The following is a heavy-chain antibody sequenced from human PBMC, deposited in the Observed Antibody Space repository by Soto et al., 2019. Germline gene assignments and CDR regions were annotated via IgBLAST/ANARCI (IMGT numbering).Heavy chain of an antibody. CDR1: GGSFSGYY. J-gene: IGHJ4*02. Sequence: QVQLQQWGAGLLKPSETLSLTCAVYGGSFSGYYWSWIRQPPGKGLEWIGEINHSGSTNYNPSLKSRVTISVDTSKNQFSLKLSSVTAADTAVYYCARGSPPQDIVVVPAATGKNFDYWGQGTLVTVSS. CDR3: ARGSPPQDIVVVPAATGKNFDY. CDR2: INHSGST. D-gene: IGHD2-2*01. V-gene: IGHV4-34*01.